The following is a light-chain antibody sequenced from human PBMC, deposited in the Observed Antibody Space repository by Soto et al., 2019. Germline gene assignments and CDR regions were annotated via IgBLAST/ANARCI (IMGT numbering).Light chain of an antibody. J-gene: IGKJ1*01. CDR1: QSVGSY. V-gene: IGKV3-20*01. CDR3: QFYGSSLRT. Sequence: EIVLTQSPGTLSLSPGDRATLSCRASQSVGSYLAWYQQKPGQSPRLLIYDVFSRANCIPDRFGGSGSGTDFTLTISRLEPDDFAVYYCQFYGSSLRTFGQGTKVEI. CDR2: DVF.